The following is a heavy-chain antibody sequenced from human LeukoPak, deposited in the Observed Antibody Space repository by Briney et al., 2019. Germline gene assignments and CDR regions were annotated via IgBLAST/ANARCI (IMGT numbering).Heavy chain of an antibody. CDR3: AELGITMIGGV. V-gene: IGHV3-48*03. J-gene: IGHJ6*04. D-gene: IGHD3-10*02. CDR1: GFTFNNYE. Sequence: AGGSLRLSCAASGFTFNNYEMNWVRQAPGKGLEWVSYISSSGSTIYYADSVKGRFTISRDNAKNSLYLQMNSLRAEDTAVYYCAELGITMIGGVWGKGTTVTISS. CDR2: ISSSGSTI.